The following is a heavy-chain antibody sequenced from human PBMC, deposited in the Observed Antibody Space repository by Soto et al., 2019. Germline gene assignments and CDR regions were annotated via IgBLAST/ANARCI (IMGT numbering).Heavy chain of an antibody. CDR1: GYTFTGYY. J-gene: IGHJ4*02. Sequence: ASVKVSCKASGYTFTGYYMHWVRQAPGQGLEWMGWINPNSGGTNYAQKFQGWVTMTRDTSISTAYMELSRLRSDDTAVYYCARGLRYSSSWYRKWYYFDYWGQGTLVTRLL. D-gene: IGHD6-13*01. CDR3: ARGLRYSSSWYRKWYYFDY. V-gene: IGHV1-2*04. CDR2: INPNSGGT.